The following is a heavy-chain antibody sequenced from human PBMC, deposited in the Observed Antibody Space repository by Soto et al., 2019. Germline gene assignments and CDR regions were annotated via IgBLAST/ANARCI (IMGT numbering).Heavy chain of an antibody. CDR3: ARGGSLNWYFDL. V-gene: IGHV3-74*01. J-gene: IGHJ2*01. CDR2: INSDGSST. Sequence: EVQLVESGGGLVQPGGSLRLSCAASGFTFSSYWMHWGRQAPGKGLGWVSRINSDGSSTSYADSVKGRFTISRDNAKNTLYLQMNSLRAEDTAVYYCARGGSLNWYFDLWGRGTLVTVSS. D-gene: IGHD1-26*01. CDR1: GFTFSSYW.